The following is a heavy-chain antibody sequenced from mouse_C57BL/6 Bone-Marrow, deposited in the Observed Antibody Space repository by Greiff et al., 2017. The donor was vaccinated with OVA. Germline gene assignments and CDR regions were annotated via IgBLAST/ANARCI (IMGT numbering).Heavy chain of an antibody. CDR3: TRGYYGSSYVEDYAMDY. CDR2: IRLKSDNYAT. CDR1: GFTFSNYW. V-gene: IGHV6-3*01. D-gene: IGHD1-1*01. J-gene: IGHJ4*01. Sequence: EVQLVESGGGLVQPGGSMKLSCVASGFTFSNYWMNWVRQSPEKGLEWVAQIRLKSDNYATHYAESVKGRFTISRDDSKSSVYLQMNNLRAEDTGIYYCTRGYYGSSYVEDYAMDYWGQGTSVTVSS.